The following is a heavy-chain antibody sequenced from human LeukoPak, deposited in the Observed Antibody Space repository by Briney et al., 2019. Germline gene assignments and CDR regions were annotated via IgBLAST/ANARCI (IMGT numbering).Heavy chain of an antibody. CDR3: ASLRGCSGYDPFDY. D-gene: IGHD5-12*01. CDR1: GFTFSGYA. CDR2: ISGSGGST. V-gene: IGHV3-23*01. Sequence: PGGSLRLSCAASGFTFSGYAMSWVRQAPGKGLEWVSGISGSGGSTYYADSVKGRFTISRDNSKNTLYLQMNSLRAEDTAVYYCASLRGCSGYDPFDYWGRGALVTVSS. J-gene: IGHJ4*02.